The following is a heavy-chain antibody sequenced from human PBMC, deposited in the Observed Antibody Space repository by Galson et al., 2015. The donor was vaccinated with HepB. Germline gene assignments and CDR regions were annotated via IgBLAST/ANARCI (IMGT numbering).Heavy chain of an antibody. CDR3: AREGWIQLWSPYYFDY. CDR1: GDSVSSNSAA. D-gene: IGHD5-18*01. V-gene: IGHV6-1*01. Sequence: CAISGDSVSSNSAAWNWIRQSPSRGLEWLGRTYYRSKWYNDYAVSVKSRITINPDTSKNQFSLQLNSVTPEDTAVYYCAREGWIQLWSPYYFDYWGQGTLVTVSS. CDR2: TYYRSKWYN. J-gene: IGHJ4*02.